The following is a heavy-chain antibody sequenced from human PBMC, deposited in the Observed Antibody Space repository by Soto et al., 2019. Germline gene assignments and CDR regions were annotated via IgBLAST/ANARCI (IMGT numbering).Heavy chain of an antibody. CDR2: IYFAGST. J-gene: IGHJ6*02. CDR1: GGSISSTDHY. CDR3: ARRLPSYYYYGMDV. Sequence: SETLSLTCTVSGGSISSTDHYWGWVRQPPGKGLEWLGSIYFAGSTNYNPSLKSRVTISVDTSKNQFSLKLSSVTAADTAVYYCARRLPSYYYYGMDVWGQGTTVTVSS. V-gene: IGHV4-39*07.